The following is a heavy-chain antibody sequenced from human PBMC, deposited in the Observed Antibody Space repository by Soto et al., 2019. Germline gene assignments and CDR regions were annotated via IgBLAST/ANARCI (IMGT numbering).Heavy chain of an antibody. J-gene: IGHJ4*02. D-gene: IGHD6-19*01. CDR1: GASISGNY. CDR2: IYDSGST. CDR3: ARYRRGTGWYYLDY. V-gene: IGHV4-59*01. Sequence: QVQLQESGPGLVKPSETLSLTCTVSGASISGNYWSWIRQPPGKDLEWIGYIYDSGSTNYSPSLQXXVXXSIDRSKNQFSLALTSVTAADTAVYFCARYRRGTGWYYLDYWGQGILVTVSS.